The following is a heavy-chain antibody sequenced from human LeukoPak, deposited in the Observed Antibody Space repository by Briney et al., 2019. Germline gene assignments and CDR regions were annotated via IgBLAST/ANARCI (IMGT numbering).Heavy chain of an antibody. CDR1: GFTFSSYS. CDR2: ISSSSSYI. V-gene: IGHV3-21*01. Sequence: GGSLRLSCAASGFTFSSYSMNWVRQAPGKGLEWVSSISSSSSYIYYADSAKGRFTISRDNAKNSLYLQMNSLRAEDTAVYYCARQYSSSWDFDYWGQGTLVTVSS. CDR3: ARQYSSSWDFDY. D-gene: IGHD6-6*01. J-gene: IGHJ4*02.